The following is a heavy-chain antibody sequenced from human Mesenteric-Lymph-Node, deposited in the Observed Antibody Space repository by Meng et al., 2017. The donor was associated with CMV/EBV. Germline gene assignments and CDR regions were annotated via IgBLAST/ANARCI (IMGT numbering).Heavy chain of an antibody. V-gene: IGHV3-48*03. CDR2: ISSSGTAT. D-gene: IGHD1-1*01. J-gene: IGHJ4*03. Sequence: GESLKISCAASGFTFSNYEMNWFRQAPGKGLEWVSYISSSGTATYYADSVTGRFTISRDNANNSLYLQMNSLRAEDTAVYYCAREGGNNWYEVLIWGQGTLVTVSS. CDR1: GFTFSNYE. CDR3: AREGGNNWYEVLI.